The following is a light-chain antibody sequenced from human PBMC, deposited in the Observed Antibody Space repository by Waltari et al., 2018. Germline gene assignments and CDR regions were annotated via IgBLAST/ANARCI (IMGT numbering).Light chain of an antibody. CDR1: QDISNY. CDR3: QQYDNLPVT. V-gene: IGKV1-33*01. Sequence: DIQMTQSPSSLSVSVGDRVTITCQASQDISNYLNWYQQKPGKAPKLLIYIASSLETGVPSRFSGRRSGTHFTFTISSLQPEDIATYYCQQYDNLPVTFGGGTKVEIK. J-gene: IGKJ4*01. CDR2: IAS.